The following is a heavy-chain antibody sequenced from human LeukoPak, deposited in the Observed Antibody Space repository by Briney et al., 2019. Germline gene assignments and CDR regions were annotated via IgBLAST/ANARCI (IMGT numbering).Heavy chain of an antibody. V-gene: IGHV3-21*01. Sequence: PGGSLRLSCAASTFSISIYSMNWVRQAPGKGLEWVSSTSGNSRSIYYADSMKGRFTISRDNAKNSLYLQMNSLRAEDTAVYYCARDRGCSSTSCYFNWNFDAFDIWGQGTMVTVSS. CDR2: TSGNSRSI. D-gene: IGHD2-2*01. CDR3: ARDRGCSSTSCYFNWNFDAFDI. CDR1: TFSISIYS. J-gene: IGHJ3*02.